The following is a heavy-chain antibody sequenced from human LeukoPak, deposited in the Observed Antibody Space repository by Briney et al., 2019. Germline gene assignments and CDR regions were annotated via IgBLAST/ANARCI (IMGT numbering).Heavy chain of an antibody. CDR2: IIPIFGTA. Sequence: SVKVSCKASGGTFISYAISWVRQAPGQGLEWMGGIIPIFGTANYAQKFQGRVTVTADESTSTAYMELSSLRSEDTAVYYCARAEGSSWYWFDPWGQGTLVTVSS. J-gene: IGHJ5*02. V-gene: IGHV1-69*13. CDR3: ARAEGSSWYWFDP. CDR1: GGTFISYA. D-gene: IGHD6-13*01.